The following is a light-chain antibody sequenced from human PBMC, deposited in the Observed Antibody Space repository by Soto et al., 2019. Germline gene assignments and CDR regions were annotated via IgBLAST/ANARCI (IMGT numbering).Light chain of an antibody. CDR3: QQYYSSPPT. J-gene: IGKJ1*01. Sequence: DIVMTQSPDSLAVSLGERATINCKSSQSVLYTSNNRNYLAWYQQQPGQPPKLLIYWASTRESGVPDRFSGSGSGTDFTPAITTLLAKAGAVYYCQQYYSSPPTFGQGTKVEI. CDR1: QSVLYTSNNRNY. V-gene: IGKV4-1*01. CDR2: WAS.